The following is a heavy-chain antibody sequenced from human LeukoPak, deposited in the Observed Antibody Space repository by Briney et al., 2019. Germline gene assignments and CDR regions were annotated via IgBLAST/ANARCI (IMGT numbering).Heavy chain of an antibody. V-gene: IGHV3-33*01. CDR2: IWFDGSKK. D-gene: IGHD3-22*01. Sequence: PGRSLRLSCEASGFTFSTYGMHWVRQTPGKGLEWMAVIWFDGSKKYYGDSVKGRFTISRDNSRNTLYLQLNSLRAEDTAVYFCARLYSSGRDDWYFDLWGRGTLVTVSS. J-gene: IGHJ2*01. CDR1: GFTFSTYG. CDR3: ARLYSSGRDDWYFDL.